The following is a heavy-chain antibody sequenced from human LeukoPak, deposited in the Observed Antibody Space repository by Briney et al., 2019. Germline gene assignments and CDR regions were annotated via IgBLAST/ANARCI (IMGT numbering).Heavy chain of an antibody. CDR1: GYTFTGYY. D-gene: IGHD2-15*01. J-gene: IGHJ6*03. CDR2: INPNSGGT. V-gene: IGHV1-2*02. CDR3: ARARLTYCSGGSCYSGSYMDV. Sequence: ASVKVSCKASGYTFTGYYMHWVRQPPGQGLEWMGWINPNSGGTNYAQKFQGRVTMTRDTSISTAYMELSRLRSDDTAVYYCARARLTYCSGGSCYSGSYMDVWGKGTTVTVSS.